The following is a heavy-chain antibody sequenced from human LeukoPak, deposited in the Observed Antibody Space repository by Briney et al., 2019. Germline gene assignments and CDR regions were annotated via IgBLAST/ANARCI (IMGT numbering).Heavy chain of an antibody. CDR1: GFTFSSYA. CDR2: ISYDGSNK. V-gene: IGHV3-30-3*01. J-gene: IGHJ4*02. Sequence: PGRSLRLSCAASGFTFSSYAMHWVRQAPGKGLEWVAVISYDGSNKYYADSVKGRFTISRDNSKNTLYLQMNSLRAEDTAVYYCARDAHYYASSGYFDYWGQGTLVTVSS. D-gene: IGHD3-22*01. CDR3: ARDAHYYASSGYFDY.